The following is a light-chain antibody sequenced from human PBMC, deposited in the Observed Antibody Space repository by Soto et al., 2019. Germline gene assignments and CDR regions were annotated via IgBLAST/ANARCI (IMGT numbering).Light chain of an antibody. Sequence: DIQMTQSPSTLPASVGDRAPLTCRASQSISNWLAWYQQKPGTAPKVLIYHASNLQSGVPSRLSGSGSGTEFTLTIRSLQPEDFATYYYQQYNSYTFGQGKKVDIK. CDR2: HAS. CDR3: QQYNSYT. CDR1: QSISNW. V-gene: IGKV1-5*01. J-gene: IGKJ1*01.